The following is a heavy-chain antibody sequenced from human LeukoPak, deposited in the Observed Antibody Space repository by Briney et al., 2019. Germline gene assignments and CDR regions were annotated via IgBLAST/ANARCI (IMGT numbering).Heavy chain of an antibody. J-gene: IGHJ4*02. D-gene: IGHD6-13*01. V-gene: IGHV3-64*01. Sequence: EPGGSLRLSCAASGFTFSSYAMHWVRQAPGKGLEYVSAISSNGGSTYYANSVKGRFTTSRDNSKNTLYLQMGSLRAEDMAVYYCARETELHERGSSWYGHDYWGQGTLVTVSS. CDR2: ISSNGGST. CDR1: GFTFSSYA. CDR3: ARETELHERGSSWYGHDY.